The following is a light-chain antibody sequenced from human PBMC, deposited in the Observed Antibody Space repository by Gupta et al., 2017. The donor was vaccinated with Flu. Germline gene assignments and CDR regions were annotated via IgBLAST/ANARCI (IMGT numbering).Light chain of an antibody. CDR1: SSDVGGYNY. J-gene: IGLJ3*02. Sequence: SSDVGGYNYVSWYQQHPGKAPKLMIYDVSKRPSGVPDRFSGSKSGNTASLTISGLQAEDEADYYCCSYAGSYVAWVFGGGTKLTVL. V-gene: IGLV2-11*01. CDR2: DVS. CDR3: CSYAGSYVAWV.